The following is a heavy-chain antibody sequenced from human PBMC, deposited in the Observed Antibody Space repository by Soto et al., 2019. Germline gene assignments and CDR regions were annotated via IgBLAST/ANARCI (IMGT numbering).Heavy chain of an antibody. CDR1: GGSISSYY. CDR2: IYYSGST. D-gene: IGHD3-3*01. J-gene: IGHJ6*02. Sequence: PSETLSLTGTVSGGSISSYYWSWIRQPRGKGLEWIGYIYYSGSTNYNPSLKSRVTISVDTSKNQFSLKLSYVTAADAAVYYCARGTGRFLEWLPSAPYYYYGMDVWGQGTTVTVSS. CDR3: ARGTGRFLEWLPSAPYYYYGMDV. V-gene: IGHV4-59*01.